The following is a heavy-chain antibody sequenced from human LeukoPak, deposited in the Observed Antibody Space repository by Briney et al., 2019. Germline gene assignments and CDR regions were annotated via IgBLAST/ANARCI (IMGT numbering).Heavy chain of an antibody. CDR1: GFTFSSRA. Sequence: GGSLRLSCADSGFTFSSRAMAWVRQAPGKGLEWVSSISGSGRTTYYADSVKGRFTSSRDNSKNTLYLQMNSLRAEDTAIYYCAKQGPDMGAVAGAFDYWGQGTLVTVSS. D-gene: IGHD6-19*01. CDR2: ISGSGRTT. J-gene: IGHJ4*02. V-gene: IGHV3-23*01. CDR3: AKQGPDMGAVAGAFDY.